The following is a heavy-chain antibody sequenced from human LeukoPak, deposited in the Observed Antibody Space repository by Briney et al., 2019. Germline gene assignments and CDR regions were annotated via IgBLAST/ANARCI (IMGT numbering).Heavy chain of an antibody. CDR2: IIPIFGKA. CDR1: GGTFSSHG. D-gene: IGHD6-25*01. Sequence: ASVKVSCKASGGTFSSHGISWVRQAPGQGLEWMGRIIPIFGKANYAQKFQGRVTITTDESTSTAYMELSSLRSEDTAVYYCATIPAESIHFDYWGQGTLVTVSS. CDR3: ATIPAESIHFDY. J-gene: IGHJ4*02. V-gene: IGHV1-69*05.